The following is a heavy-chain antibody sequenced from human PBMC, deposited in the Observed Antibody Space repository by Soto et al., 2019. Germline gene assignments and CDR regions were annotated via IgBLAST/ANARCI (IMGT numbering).Heavy chain of an antibody. CDR3: ASGYDFWSGGAYMDV. J-gene: IGHJ6*03. D-gene: IGHD3-3*01. V-gene: IGHV1-3*01. CDR2: INAGNGNT. CDR1: GYTFTSYA. Sequence: QVQLVQSGAEVKKPGASVKVSCKASGYTFTSYAMHWVRQAPGQRLEWMGWINAGNGNTKYSQKFQGRVTITRDTSASTAYMELRSLRSEDTAVYYCASGYDFWSGGAYMDVWGKGTTVTVSS.